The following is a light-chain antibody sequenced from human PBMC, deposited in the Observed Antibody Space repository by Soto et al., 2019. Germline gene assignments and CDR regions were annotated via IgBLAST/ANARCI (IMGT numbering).Light chain of an antibody. CDR3: GSWDSSLCAYV. J-gene: IGLJ1*01. Sequence: QSVMTQPPSVSAAPGQRVTISCSGSSSNIGGNSVSWYQQLPGTAPKLLIYDDDKRPSAIPDRCCGSKSSTSATLGITGFQTGSEADYDCGSWDSSLCAYVFGTGTKLTVL. CDR1: SSNIGGNS. V-gene: IGLV1-51*01. CDR2: DDD.